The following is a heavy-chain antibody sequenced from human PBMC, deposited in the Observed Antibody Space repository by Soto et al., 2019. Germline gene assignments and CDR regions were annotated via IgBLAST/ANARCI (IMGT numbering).Heavy chain of an antibody. J-gene: IGHJ4*02. D-gene: IGHD3-3*01. CDR1: GFSLSNARMG. Sequence: QVTLKESGPVLVKPTETLTLTCTVSGFSLSNARMGVSWIRQPPGKALEWLAHIFSNDEKSYSTSLKSRLTISNDTSKNQVDPTMTNMDPVDTATYYCARIPYYDFWSGYYPRNDYWGQGTLVTVSS. CDR3: ARIPYYDFWSGYYPRNDY. V-gene: IGHV2-26*01. CDR2: IFSNDEK.